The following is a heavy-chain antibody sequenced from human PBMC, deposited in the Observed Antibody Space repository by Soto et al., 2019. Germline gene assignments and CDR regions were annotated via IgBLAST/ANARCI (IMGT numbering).Heavy chain of an antibody. CDR3: ARGFGEGGY. J-gene: IGHJ4*02. Sequence: ASXKVSCKASVYTFTSYGISWVRQAPGQGXXXXXRXRXXXGNXXYEXTXXXXVKXXXXXXXSKAYMELRRLRSDDTAVYYCARGFGEGGYWGQGTMVTVSS. CDR1: VYTFTSYG. V-gene: IGHV1-18*01. CDR2: XRXXXGNX. D-gene: IGHD3-10*01.